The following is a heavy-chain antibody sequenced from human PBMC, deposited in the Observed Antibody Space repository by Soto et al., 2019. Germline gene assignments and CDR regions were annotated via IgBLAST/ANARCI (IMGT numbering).Heavy chain of an antibody. CDR3: AKDELRSRGYSSSPGNHRFEH. D-gene: IGHD6-13*01. V-gene: IGHV3-23*01. CDR2: ISGSGGST. CDR1: GFTPSPYA. Sequence: PGGSLRLSCAASGFTPSPYAMSWVRLALGKGMEWVSAISGSGGSTYYADSVKGRFTISRDNSKNTLYLQMNSLRAEDTAVYYCAKDELRSRGYSSSPGNHRFEHWGPRPLASDPS. J-gene: IGHJ5*02.